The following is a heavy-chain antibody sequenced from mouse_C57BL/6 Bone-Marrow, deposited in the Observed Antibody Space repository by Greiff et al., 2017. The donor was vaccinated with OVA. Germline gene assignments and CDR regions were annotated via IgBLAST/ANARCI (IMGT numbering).Heavy chain of an antibody. J-gene: IGHJ4*01. Sequence: QVTLKVSGPGLLQSSQTLSLTCSFSGFSLSTSGMGVSWIRQPSGKGLVWLAHIYWDDDTRYNPFMKSRLTISKDTSRNQIFLKITSVDTADTATYYCARREGVGYAMDYWGQGTSVTVSS. CDR3: ARREGVGYAMDY. CDR2: IYWDDDT. CDR1: GFSLSTSGMG. V-gene: IGHV8-12*01.